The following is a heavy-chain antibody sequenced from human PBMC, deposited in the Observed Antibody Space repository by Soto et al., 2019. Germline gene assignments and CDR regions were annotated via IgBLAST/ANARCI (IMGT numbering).Heavy chain of an antibody. CDR3: ARSRIVTIVVVVPYFFDS. CDR2: ISGNGEST. D-gene: IGHD3-22*01. V-gene: IGHV3-23*01. Sequence: EVQLLESGGGLVQHGGSLRLSCAASGFTLSSYTMTWVRQAPGKGPEWVSSISGNGESTKYADSVKGRFTISRDNSKNTLYLQINSLRAEDTAVYYCARSRIVTIVVVVPYFFDSWGQGALVTVSS. J-gene: IGHJ4*02. CDR1: GFTLSSYT.